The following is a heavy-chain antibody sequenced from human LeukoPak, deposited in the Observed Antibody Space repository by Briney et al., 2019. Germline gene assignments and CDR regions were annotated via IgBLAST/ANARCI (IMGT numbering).Heavy chain of an antibody. CDR2: ISGSGGST. J-gene: IGHJ4*02. D-gene: IGHD4-17*01. CDR1: GFTFSSYA. CDR3: AKGPVYGDYIDY. V-gene: IGHV3-23*01. Sequence: PGGSLRLSCAASGFTFSSYAMSWVRQAPGKGLEWVSVISGSGGSTYYADSVKGRFTISRDNSKNTLYLQMNSLRAEDTAVYYCAKGPVYGDYIDYWGQGTLVTVSS.